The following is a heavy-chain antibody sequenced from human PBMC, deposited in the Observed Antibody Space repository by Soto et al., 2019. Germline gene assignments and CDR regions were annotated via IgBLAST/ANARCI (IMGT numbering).Heavy chain of an antibody. D-gene: IGHD4-4*01. V-gene: IGHV4-4*02. J-gene: IGHJ5*02. CDR3: ARDYSNYYGFNWFDP. CDR2: IYHSGST. Sequence: SETLSLTCAVSGGSISSSNWWSWVRQPPGKGLEWIGEIYHSGSTNYNPSLKSRVTISVDKSKNQFSLKLSSVTAADTAVYYCARDYSNYYGFNWFDPWGQGTLVTVSS. CDR1: GGSISSSNW.